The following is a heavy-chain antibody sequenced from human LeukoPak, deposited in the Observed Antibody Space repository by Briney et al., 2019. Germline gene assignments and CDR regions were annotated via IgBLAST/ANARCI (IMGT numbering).Heavy chain of an antibody. V-gene: IGHV3-49*04. CDR2: IRSESYGTTK. J-gene: IGHJ6*03. D-gene: IGHD6-19*01. CDR1: GFTFGDYA. CDR3: TASTTGYSSGSYGTSYYYYYMDV. Sequence: GSLRLSCTISGFTFGDYAMTWVRQAPGKGLEWVGVIRSESYGTTKEYAASVKGRFTISADDSKSVAYLQMNSLKTEDTAVYYCTASTTGYSSGSYGTSYYYYYMDVWGKGTTVIVS.